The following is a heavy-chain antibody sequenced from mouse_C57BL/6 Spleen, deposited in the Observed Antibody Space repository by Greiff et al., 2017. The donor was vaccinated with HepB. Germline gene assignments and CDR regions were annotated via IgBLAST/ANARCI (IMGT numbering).Heavy chain of an antibody. D-gene: IGHD1-1*01. V-gene: IGHV5-17*01. Sequence: EVMLVESGGGLVKPGGSLKLSCAASGFTFSDYGMHWVRQAPEKGLEWVAYISSSSSTIYYADTVKGRFTISRDNAKNTLFLQMTSLRSEDTAMYYCARPHNYYGRAMDYWGQGTSVTVSS. CDR1: GFTFSDYG. J-gene: IGHJ4*01. CDR3: ARPHNYYGRAMDY. CDR2: ISSSSSTI.